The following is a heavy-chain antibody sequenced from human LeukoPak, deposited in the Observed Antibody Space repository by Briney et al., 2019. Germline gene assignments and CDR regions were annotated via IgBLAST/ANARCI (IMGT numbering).Heavy chain of an antibody. Sequence: SETLSLTCAVSGGSITSNYWSWIRQPPGKGLEWIGCIHYSGITSHNPSLRSRLTISVDKSKNQFSLKLSSVTAADTAVYYCAREGLTSGDAFDIWGQGTMVTVSS. CDR2: IHYSGIT. V-gene: IGHV4-59*01. CDR3: AREGLTSGDAFDI. J-gene: IGHJ3*02. D-gene: IGHD3-10*01. CDR1: GGSITSNY.